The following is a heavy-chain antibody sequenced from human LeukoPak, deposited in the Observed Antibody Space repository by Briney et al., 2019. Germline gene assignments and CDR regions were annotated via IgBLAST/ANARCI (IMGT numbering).Heavy chain of an antibody. J-gene: IGHJ1*01. CDR1: GFTFSNYA. Sequence: GGSLRLSCAASGFTFSNYAMSWARQAAGKGLEWVSTISGSGDRTYYADSVKGRFTISRDNSKNTLFLHMTSLRAEDTAVFYCAKDLDDSSGFYSYHHWGQGTLVTVSS. D-gene: IGHD3-22*01. CDR2: ISGSGDRT. CDR3: AKDLDDSSGFYSYHH. V-gene: IGHV3-23*01.